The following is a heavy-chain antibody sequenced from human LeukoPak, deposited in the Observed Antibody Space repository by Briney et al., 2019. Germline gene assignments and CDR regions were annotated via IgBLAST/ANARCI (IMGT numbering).Heavy chain of an antibody. V-gene: IGHV1-8*01. CDR3: ARGQRAAAGFDP. J-gene: IGHJ5*02. CDR2: MNPNSGNT. Sequence: ASVKVSRKASGYTFTSYDINWVRQATGQGLEWMGWMNPNSGNTGYAQKFQGRVTMTRNTSISTAYMELSSLRSEDTAVYYCARGQRAAAGFDPWGQGTLVTVSS. D-gene: IGHD6-13*01. CDR1: GYTFTSYD.